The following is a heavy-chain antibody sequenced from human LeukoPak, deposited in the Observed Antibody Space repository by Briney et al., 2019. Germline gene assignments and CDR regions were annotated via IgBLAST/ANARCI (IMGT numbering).Heavy chain of an antibody. V-gene: IGHV3-21*01. J-gene: IGHJ3*02. CDR1: GFTFSRYS. Sequence: PGGSLRLSCAASGFTFSRYSMTWVRQAPGKGLEWVSSITSSSSYIYYADSVKGRFTISRDNAKTSLYLQMNSLRAEDTAVYYCARDRLIYGDYGDAFDIWGQGTMVTVSS. CDR3: ARDRLIYGDYGDAFDI. D-gene: IGHD4-17*01. CDR2: ITSSSSYI.